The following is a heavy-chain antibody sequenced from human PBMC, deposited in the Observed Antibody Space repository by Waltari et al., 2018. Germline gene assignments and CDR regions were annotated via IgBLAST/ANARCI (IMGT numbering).Heavy chain of an antibody. CDR3: ATYIGASVGTAAFDV. J-gene: IGHJ3*01. Sequence: QLQLQESGPGLVKPSETLSLTCAVPGGSIPSNRHYWGWIRQPPGQGREWIGTISYTGATYSSPSLKSRVTISRDTSKNQLSLTLGSVTAADTALYYCATYIGASVGTAAFDVWGQGTMVTVSS. V-gene: IGHV4-39*01. CDR2: ISYTGAT. D-gene: IGHD5-12*01. CDR1: GGSIPSNRHY.